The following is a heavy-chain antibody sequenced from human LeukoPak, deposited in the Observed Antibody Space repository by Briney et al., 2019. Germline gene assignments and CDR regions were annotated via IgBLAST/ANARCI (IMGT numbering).Heavy chain of an antibody. Sequence: SETLSLTCAVYGGSFSGYYWSWIRQPPGKGLGWIGEINHSGSTNYNPSLKSRVTISVDTSKNQFSLKLSSVTAADTAVYYCARDSSGYTGIDYWGQGTLVTVSS. J-gene: IGHJ4*02. V-gene: IGHV4-34*01. D-gene: IGHD3-22*01. CDR3: ARDSSGYTGIDY. CDR1: GGSFSGYY. CDR2: INHSGST.